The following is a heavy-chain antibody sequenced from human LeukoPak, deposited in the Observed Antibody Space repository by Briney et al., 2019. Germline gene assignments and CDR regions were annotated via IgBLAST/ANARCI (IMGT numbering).Heavy chain of an antibody. V-gene: IGHV3-23*01. CDR3: AKSLYGGCDY. CDR2: VNGNGGST. J-gene: IGHJ4*02. CDR1: GFTFSSSA. D-gene: IGHD3-16*02. Sequence: PGGSLRLSCAASGFTFSSSAMSWVRQAPGKGLEWVSGVNGNGGSTSYADSVKGRFTIFRDNSKNTVYLQMNSLRVEDTAVYYCAKSLYGGCDYWGQGTVVTVSS.